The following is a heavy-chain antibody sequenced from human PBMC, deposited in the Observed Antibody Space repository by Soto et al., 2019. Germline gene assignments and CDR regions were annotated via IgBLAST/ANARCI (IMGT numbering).Heavy chain of an antibody. D-gene: IGHD3-10*02. V-gene: IGHV3-11*06. CDR2: SSNSGTYT. J-gene: IGHJ4*02. Sequence: GGSLRRSWAASGCTCRDYNMSGIRQAPGKGLEWLSYSSNSGTYTRYADPVKGRFSISRDNAKNSLFLQINSLRGEDTTIYYCARSGDNYNVLDYWGQGTPVTVSS. CDR1: GCTCRDYN. CDR3: ARSGDNYNVLDY.